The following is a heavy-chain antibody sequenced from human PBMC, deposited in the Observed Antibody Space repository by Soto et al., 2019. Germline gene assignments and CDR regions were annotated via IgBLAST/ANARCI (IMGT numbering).Heavy chain of an antibody. Sequence: QVQLVQSGAEVKKPGASVKVSCKASGYTFTGYYMHWVRQAPGQGLEWMGWINPNSGGTNYAQKWQGRVTMTRDTSISTAYMELSRLRSDDTAVYYCARLGTFDAFDIWGQGTMVTVSS. V-gene: IGHV1-2*02. J-gene: IGHJ3*02. CDR1: GYTFTGYY. CDR2: INPNSGGT. CDR3: ARLGTFDAFDI. D-gene: IGHD3-16*01.